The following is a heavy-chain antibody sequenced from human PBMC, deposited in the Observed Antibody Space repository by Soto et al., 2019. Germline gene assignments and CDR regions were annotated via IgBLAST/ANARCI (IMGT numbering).Heavy chain of an antibody. J-gene: IGHJ6*02. CDR2: IYYSGST. Sequence: QLQLQESGPGLVKPSETLSLTCTVSGGSISSSSYYWGWIRQPPGKGLEWIGSIYYSGSTYYNPSLTSRVTISADTAKTQFSLKLSSVTAADTAVYYCARPRYGDYVSYYYYGMDVWGQGTTVTVSS. D-gene: IGHD4-17*01. CDR1: GGSISSSSYY. V-gene: IGHV4-39*01. CDR3: ARPRYGDYVSYYYYGMDV.